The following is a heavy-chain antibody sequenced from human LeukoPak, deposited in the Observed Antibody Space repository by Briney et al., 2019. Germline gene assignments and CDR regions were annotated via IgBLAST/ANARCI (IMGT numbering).Heavy chain of an antibody. V-gene: IGHV1-46*01. J-gene: IGHJ4*02. CDR2: VNPSDNSR. CDR1: GYTLSSSY. CDR3: ARGDIDH. Sequence: ASVKVSCKASGYTLSSSYMHWVRQAPGQGLEWMGVVNPSDNSRTYAQKFQGRVTMTRDRSTGTVYMELSSLRSDDTAVYYCARGDIDHWGQGTLATVSS.